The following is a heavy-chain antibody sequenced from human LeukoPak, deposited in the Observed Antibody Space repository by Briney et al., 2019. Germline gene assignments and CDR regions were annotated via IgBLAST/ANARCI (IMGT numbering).Heavy chain of an antibody. Sequence: AGGSLRLACAASGFTLSNYWMTWVRQAPGKGLEWVANINHDGSEKYYVDSMRGRFTSSRDNAKNSLYLQMSSLRADDTAVYYCARENMRDGGIAAAGTDYWGQGTLVTVSS. CDR3: ARENMRDGGIAAAGTDY. CDR2: INHDGSEK. D-gene: IGHD6-13*01. CDR1: GFTLSNYW. J-gene: IGHJ4*02. V-gene: IGHV3-7*01.